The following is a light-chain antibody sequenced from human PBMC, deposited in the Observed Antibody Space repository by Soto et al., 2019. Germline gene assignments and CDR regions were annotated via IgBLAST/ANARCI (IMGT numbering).Light chain of an antibody. J-gene: IGKJ5*01. Sequence: EIVLTQSPGTLSLSPGERATLSCRTSQSISSSYLAWYQQKPGQAPRLLIYAGSSRATGIPDRFSGSGSGTDFTLTVSRLEPEDFATYYCQQTHSTPVTFGQGTRLDVK. CDR1: QSISSSY. V-gene: IGKV3-20*01. CDR2: AGS. CDR3: QQTHSTPVT.